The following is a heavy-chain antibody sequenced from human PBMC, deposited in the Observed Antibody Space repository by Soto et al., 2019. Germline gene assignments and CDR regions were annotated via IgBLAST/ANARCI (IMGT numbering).Heavy chain of an antibody. D-gene: IGHD3-3*01. Sequence: LSLSCAASGFTFGTYGMGWVRQAPGKGLEWVSTITGGNTYYAASVKGRFTISRDNYKNTLYLQMSSLRADDTALYYCAKDKERGGYDSDFDSWGQGTLVTVSS. J-gene: IGHJ4*02. CDR3: AKDKERGGYDSDFDS. V-gene: IGHV3-23*01. CDR1: GFTFGTYG. CDR2: ITGGNT.